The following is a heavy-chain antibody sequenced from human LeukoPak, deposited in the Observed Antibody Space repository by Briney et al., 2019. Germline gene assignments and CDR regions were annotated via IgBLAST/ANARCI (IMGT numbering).Heavy chain of an antibody. D-gene: IGHD3-3*02. V-gene: IGHV4-59*02. Sequence: SETLSLTCSVSGGSVSNNYWNWIRQPPGKGLEWIGYIYYRGSTNYNPSLKSRVTISLDTSANQLSLKLNSVTAADTAVYYCARIPPSHLNYVDYWGQGILVTVSS. CDR2: IYYRGST. CDR1: GGSVSNNY. CDR3: ARIPPSHLNYVDY. J-gene: IGHJ4*02.